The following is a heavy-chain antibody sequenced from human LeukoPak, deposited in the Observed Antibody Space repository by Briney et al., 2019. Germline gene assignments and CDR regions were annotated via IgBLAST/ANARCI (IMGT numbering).Heavy chain of an antibody. CDR2: ISDSGGTT. Sequence: SGGSLRLSCAVSGITLSNYGMSWVRQAPGKGLEWVAGISDSGGTTSYADSVKGRFTISRDNPKNTLYLQMNSLRAEDTAVYFCAKRGDVIRVILVGFHKEAYYFDSWGQGALVTVSS. CDR1: GITLSNYG. J-gene: IGHJ4*02. D-gene: IGHD3-22*01. V-gene: IGHV3-23*01. CDR3: AKRGDVIRVILVGFHKEAYYFDS.